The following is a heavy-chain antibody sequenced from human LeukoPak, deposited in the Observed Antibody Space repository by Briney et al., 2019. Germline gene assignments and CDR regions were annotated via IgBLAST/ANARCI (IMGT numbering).Heavy chain of an antibody. D-gene: IGHD2-2*02. CDR2: INPSGGST. CDR1: GYTFTSYY. J-gene: IGHJ5*02. CDR3: ARGHCTRTSCYNPEFDH. Sequence: ASVKVSCKASGYTFTSYYMQWVRQAPGQGLEWMGIINPSGGSTSYAQKFQGRVTMTRDTSTSTVYMELSSLRSEDTAVYYCARGHCTRTSCYNPEFDHWGQGTLVTVSS. V-gene: IGHV1-46*01.